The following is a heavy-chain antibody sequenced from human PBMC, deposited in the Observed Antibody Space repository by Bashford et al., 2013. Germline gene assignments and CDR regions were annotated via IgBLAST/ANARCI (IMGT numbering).Heavy chain of an antibody. D-gene: IGHD5-24*01. CDR1: GFSLTTSGMG. V-gene: IGHV2-70*12. Sequence: SGPTLVKPTQTLTLTCTFSGFSLTTSGMGVSWIRQPPGKALEWLAHIFSNDEKSYSTSLKSRLTISKDTSNNQVVLTMTTMDPVDTATYYCVHLNYRDMWHRDWFDPWGQGTLVTVSS. CDR2: IFSNDEK. J-gene: IGHJ5*02. CDR3: VHLNYRDMWHRDWFDP.